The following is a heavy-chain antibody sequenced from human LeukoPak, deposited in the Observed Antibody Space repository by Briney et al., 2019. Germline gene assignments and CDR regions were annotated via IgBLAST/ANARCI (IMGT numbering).Heavy chain of an antibody. J-gene: IGHJ5*02. CDR3: AKGPYFHQPPMGWFDP. CDR1: GFTFSSYG. Sequence: PGGSLRLSCAVSGFTFSSYGMSWVRQTPGKGLEWVSTISGSGESTYYADSVRGRFTISRDNSKNTLHLQMNSLRAEDTAVYYCAKGPYFHQPPMGWFDPWGQGTLVTVSS. D-gene: IGHD2-2*01. CDR2: ISGSGEST. V-gene: IGHV3-23*01.